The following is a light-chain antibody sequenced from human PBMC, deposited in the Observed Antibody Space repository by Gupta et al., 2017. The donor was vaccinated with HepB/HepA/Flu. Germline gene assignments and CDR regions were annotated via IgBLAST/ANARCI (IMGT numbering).Light chain of an antibody. CDR1: QSISSW. CDR3: QQYITYPWT. J-gene: IGKJ1*01. V-gene: IGKV1-5*03. Sequence: DIQMPQSPSTLSASVGDRVTITCRVSQSISSWLAWYQQKPGKAPKILIYKASSLESGVPSRFSGSGSGTEFTLTISSLQPDDVATYYCQQYITYPWTFGQGTKVEIK. CDR2: KAS.